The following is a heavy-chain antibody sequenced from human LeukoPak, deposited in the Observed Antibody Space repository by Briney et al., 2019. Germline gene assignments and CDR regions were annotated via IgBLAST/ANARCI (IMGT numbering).Heavy chain of an antibody. CDR3: ARKPGNDILTGYLIDY. D-gene: IGHD3-9*01. CDR1: GYTFTTYG. V-gene: IGHV1-2*02. J-gene: IGHJ4*02. Sequence: GASVKVSCKASGYTFTTYGFSWVRQAPGQGLEWMGWINPNSGGTNYAQKFQGRVTMTRDTSISTAYMELSRLRSDDTAVYYCARKPGNDILTGYLIDYWGQGTLVTVSS. CDR2: INPNSGGT.